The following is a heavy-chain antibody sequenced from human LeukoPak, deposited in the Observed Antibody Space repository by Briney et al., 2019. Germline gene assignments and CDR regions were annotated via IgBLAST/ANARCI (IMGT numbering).Heavy chain of an antibody. Sequence: ASVKVSCKASGYTFTSYAMHWVRQAPGQRLEWMGWINAGNGNTKYSQEFQGRVTITRDTSASTAYMELSSLRSEDTAVYYCARDLRGGSYHGDWYFDLWGRGTLVTVSS. CDR1: GYTFTSYA. J-gene: IGHJ2*01. CDR2: INAGNGNT. D-gene: IGHD1-26*01. CDR3: ARDLRGGSYHGDWYFDL. V-gene: IGHV1-3*01.